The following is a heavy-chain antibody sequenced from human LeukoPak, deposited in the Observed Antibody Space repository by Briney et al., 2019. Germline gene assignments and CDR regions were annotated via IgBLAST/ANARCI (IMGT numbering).Heavy chain of an antibody. V-gene: IGHV3-7*01. J-gene: IGHJ3*02. CDR2: IKQDGSEK. D-gene: IGHD6-13*01. CDR3: ARTEGSSSWLYAFDI. Sequence: GGSPRLSCAASGFTFSSHWMNWVRQAPGKGLEWVANIKQDGSEKYYVDSVKGRFTISRDNAKNSLYLQMNSLRAEGTAVYYCARTEGSSSWLYAFDIWGQGTMVTVSS. CDR1: GFTFSSHW.